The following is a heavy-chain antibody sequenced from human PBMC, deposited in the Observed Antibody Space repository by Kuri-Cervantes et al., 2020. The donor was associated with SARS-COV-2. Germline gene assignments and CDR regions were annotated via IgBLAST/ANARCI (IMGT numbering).Heavy chain of an antibody. CDR1: GFTFSSYA. V-gene: IGHV3-23*03. Sequence: GESLKISCAASGFTFSSYAMSWVRQAPGKGLEWVSVICSGGSSTYYADSVKGRFTISRDNSKNTLYLQMNSLSADDTAVYYCARDRPIPHMGYYHYGMDVWGQGTTVTVAS. CDR3: ARDRPIPHMGYYHYGMDV. CDR2: ICSGGSST. D-gene: IGHD2-21*01. J-gene: IGHJ6*02.